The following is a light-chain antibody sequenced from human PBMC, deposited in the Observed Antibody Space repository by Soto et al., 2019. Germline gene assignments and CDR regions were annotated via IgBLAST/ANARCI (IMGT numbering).Light chain of an antibody. V-gene: IGKV3-15*01. Sequence: EIVMTQSPATLSVSPGERATLSCRASQSVSSNLAWYQQKPGQAPRLLIYGASTRATGTPARFSGSGSGTEFTLTISALQSEHVAVYYRQQYNNWPPWTFGQGTKVEIK. CDR1: QSVSSN. CDR3: QQYNNWPPWT. J-gene: IGKJ1*01. CDR2: GAS.